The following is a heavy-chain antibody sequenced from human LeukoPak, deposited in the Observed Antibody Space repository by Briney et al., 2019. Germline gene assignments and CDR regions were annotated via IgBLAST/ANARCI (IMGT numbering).Heavy chain of an antibody. D-gene: IGHD3-16*02. V-gene: IGHV1-69*13. J-gene: IGHJ4*02. CDR1: GGTFSSYA. CDR3: ARNIITFGGVIVGFDY. Sequence: ASVKVSCKASGGTFSSYAISWVRQAPGQGLEWMGGIIPIFGTANYAQKFQGRVTITADESTSTAYMELSSLRSEDTAVYYCARNIITFGGVIVGFDYWGQGTLVTVSS. CDR2: IIPIFGTA.